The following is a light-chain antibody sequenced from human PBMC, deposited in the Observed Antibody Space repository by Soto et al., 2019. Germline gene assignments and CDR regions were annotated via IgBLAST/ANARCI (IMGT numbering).Light chain of an antibody. V-gene: IGKV1-27*01. Sequence: DIQMTQSPSSLSASVGDRVTITCRASQGISNSLAWYQQEPGKVPKLLIYDASTLQSGVSSRFSGSGSGTYFTLTINRRQPEDVATYFCQKYDSAPEAFVQGTKVE. CDR2: DAS. CDR1: QGISNS. CDR3: QKYDSAPEA. J-gene: IGKJ1*01.